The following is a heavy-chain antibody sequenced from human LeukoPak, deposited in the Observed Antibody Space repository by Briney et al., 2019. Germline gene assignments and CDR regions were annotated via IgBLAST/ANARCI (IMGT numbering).Heavy chain of an antibody. CDR3: AKDRAGTTSRGFDC. J-gene: IGHJ4*02. Sequence: PGGSLRLSCAASGFTFSSYAMSWVRQVPGKGLEWVSTITGSGGATYYADSVKGRFTISRDNSKNTLYLQMNSLRAEDTAVYYCAKDRAGTTSRGFDCWGQGTPVTVSS. D-gene: IGHD6-19*01. V-gene: IGHV3-23*01. CDR1: GFTFSSYA. CDR2: ITGSGGAT.